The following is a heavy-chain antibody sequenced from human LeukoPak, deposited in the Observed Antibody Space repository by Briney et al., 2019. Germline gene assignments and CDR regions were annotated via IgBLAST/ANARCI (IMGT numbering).Heavy chain of an antibody. CDR2: IGSDNKP. D-gene: IGHD3-10*02. Sequence: GGSLRLSCAASGFIFSAYAMTWVRQAPGKGLEWVSSIGSDNKPHYSESVKGRFAISSNNSKNTLFLQLHNRRVEDTALYYCARGLHYYVAMDVWGQGTTVTVSS. CDR1: GFIFSAYA. J-gene: IGHJ6*02. CDR3: ARGLHYYVAMDV. V-gene: IGHV3-23*05.